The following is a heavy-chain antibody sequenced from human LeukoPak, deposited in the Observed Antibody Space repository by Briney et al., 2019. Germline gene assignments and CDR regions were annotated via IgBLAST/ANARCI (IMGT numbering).Heavy chain of an antibody. J-gene: IGHJ4*02. D-gene: IGHD4-17*01. CDR1: GLTFSTYV. Sequence: PGRSLRLSCAASGLTFSTYVMHWVRQAPGKGLEWVAVILYDGSKKDYADSVKGRFTISRDNSKNTLYLQMNSLRAEDTAVYYCAREMNYGDYFDYWGQGTLVTVSS. CDR2: ILYDGSKK. V-gene: IGHV3-33*01. CDR3: AREMNYGDYFDY.